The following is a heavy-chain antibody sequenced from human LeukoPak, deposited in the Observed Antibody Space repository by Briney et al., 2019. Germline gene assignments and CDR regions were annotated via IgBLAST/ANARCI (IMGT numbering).Heavy chain of an antibody. J-gene: IGHJ4*02. Sequence: ASVKVSCKVSGYTLTELSMHWVRQAPGKGLEWMGGFDPEDGETIYAQKFQGRVTMTEDTSTDTAYMELSSLRSEDTAVYYCATDSWHYDYVWWSYRRKGYFDYWGQGTLVTVSS. CDR1: GYTLTELS. CDR3: ATDSWHYDYVWWSYRRKGYFDY. V-gene: IGHV1-24*01. D-gene: IGHD3-16*02. CDR2: FDPEDGET.